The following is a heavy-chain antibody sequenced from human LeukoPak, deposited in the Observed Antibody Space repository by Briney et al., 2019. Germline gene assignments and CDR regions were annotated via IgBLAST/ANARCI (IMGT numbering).Heavy chain of an antibody. D-gene: IGHD2-15*01. V-gene: IGHV4-39*01. CDR3: ARQSGGSRY. Sequence: SETLSLTCAVYGGSFSSYYWGWIRQPPGKGLEWIGSIYYSGSTYYNPSLKSRVTISVDTSKNQFSLKLSSVTAADTAVCYCARQSGGSRYWGQGTLVTVSS. CDR2: IYYSGST. J-gene: IGHJ4*02. CDR1: GGSFSSYY.